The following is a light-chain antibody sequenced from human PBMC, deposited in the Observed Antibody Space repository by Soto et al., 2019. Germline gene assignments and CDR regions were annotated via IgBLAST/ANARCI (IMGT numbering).Light chain of an antibody. CDR2: AAS. J-gene: IGKJ4*01. Sequence: VIRITQSPSLLPASTGDRVAISCRISQGISSYLAWYQQQPGKAHELLIYAASTLTSGVPSGFSGSGSGTDVTLTISCLQSEDFVTNSCQQYYSFPLTLGGGTKV. CDR3: QQYYSFPLT. V-gene: IGKV1D-8*01. CDR1: QGISSY.